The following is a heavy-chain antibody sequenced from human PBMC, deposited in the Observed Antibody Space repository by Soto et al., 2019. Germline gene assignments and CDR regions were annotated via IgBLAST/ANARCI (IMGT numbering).Heavy chain of an antibody. J-gene: IGHJ1*01. V-gene: IGHV1-2*04. CDR1: GYTFTGYY. CDR2: INPNSGGT. CDR3: ATKTLLSYFQY. Sequence: ASVKVSCKASGYTFTGYYMHWVRQAPGQGLEWMGWINPNSGGTNYAQKFQGWVTMTRDTSISTAYMELSRLRSEDTAVYFCATKTLLSYFQYWGQGTLVTVSS. D-gene: IGHD3-16*02.